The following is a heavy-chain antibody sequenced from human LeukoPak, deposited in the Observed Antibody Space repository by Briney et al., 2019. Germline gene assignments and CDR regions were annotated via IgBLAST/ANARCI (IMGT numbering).Heavy chain of an antibody. CDR2: IYTSGST. CDR1: GGSISSYY. CDR3: ATWNYDFYFDY. Sequence: SETLSLTCTVSGGSISSYYWSWIRQPPGKGLEWIGYIYTSGSTNYNPSLKSRVTISVDTSTNQFSLKLSSVTAADTAVYYCATWNYDFYFDYWGQGTLVTVSS. J-gene: IGHJ4*02. V-gene: IGHV4-4*09. D-gene: IGHD1-7*01.